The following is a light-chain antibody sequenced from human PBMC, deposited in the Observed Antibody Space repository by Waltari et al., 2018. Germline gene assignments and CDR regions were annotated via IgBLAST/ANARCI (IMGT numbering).Light chain of an antibody. CDR2: GTS. Sequence: CRASQHVTSISLTLYQQKPGQATRLLIYGTSSRATGIPARFSVSGSGTDFTFTISSLGPEDFAVYYCQQYDGKGVTFGGGTKVEIK. CDR3: QQYDGKGVT. V-gene: IGKV3-20*01. J-gene: IGKJ4*01. CDR1: QHVTSIS.